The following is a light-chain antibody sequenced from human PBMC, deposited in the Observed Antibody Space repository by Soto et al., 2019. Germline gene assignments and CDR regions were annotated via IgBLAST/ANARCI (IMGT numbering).Light chain of an antibody. CDR1: QSVSTN. V-gene: IGKV3-15*01. CDR3: QKYNEWPLT. J-gene: IGKJ4*01. Sequence: ETVMTQSPATLSVSPGERATLSCGASQSVSTNLAWYQQKPGQVPRLLIYGASTRASDIPARFSGSGSGRKITLTIRGLRSEGFAVYYCQKYNEWPLTFGGGTKVEIE. CDR2: GAS.